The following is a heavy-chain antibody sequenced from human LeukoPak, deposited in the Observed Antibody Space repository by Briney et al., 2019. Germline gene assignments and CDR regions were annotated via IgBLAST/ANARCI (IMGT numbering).Heavy chain of an antibody. D-gene: IGHD3-3*01. CDR3: ARDHSRITIFGVVIGKHNWFDP. Sequence: ASVKVSCKASGYTFTGYYMHWVRQAPGQGLEWMGWINPNSGGTNYAQKFQGRVTMTRDTSISPAYMELSRLRSDDTAVYYCARDHSRITIFGVVIGKHNWFDPWGQGTLVTVSS. J-gene: IGHJ5*02. V-gene: IGHV1-2*02. CDR2: INPNSGGT. CDR1: GYTFTGYY.